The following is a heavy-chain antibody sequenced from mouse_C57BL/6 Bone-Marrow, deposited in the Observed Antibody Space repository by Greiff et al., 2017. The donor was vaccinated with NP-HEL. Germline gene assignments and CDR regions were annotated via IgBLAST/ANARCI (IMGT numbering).Heavy chain of an antibody. CDR1: GFTFSSYG. CDR2: ISSGGSYT. J-gene: IGHJ3*01. Sequence: EVNVVESGGDLVKPGGSLKLSCAASGFTFSSYGMSWVRQTPDKRLEWVATISSGGSYTYYPDSVKGRFTISRDNDKNTLYLQMSSLKSEDTAMYYCARWFAYWGQGTLVTVSA. V-gene: IGHV5-6*01. CDR3: ARWFAY.